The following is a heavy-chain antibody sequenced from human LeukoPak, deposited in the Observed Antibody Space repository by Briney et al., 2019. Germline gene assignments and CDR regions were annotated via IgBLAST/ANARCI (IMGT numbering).Heavy chain of an antibody. Sequence: SETLSLTCTVSGGSISSYYWSWARQPPGKGLEWSGYIYYSGSTNYNPSLTSRVNISLDTTKNQCSLTLSSVPAADTAVYYCARGYYDYVWGSAGPYNWFDPWGQGTLVPVSS. J-gene: IGHJ5*02. D-gene: IGHD3-16*01. V-gene: IGHV4-59*01. CDR1: GGSISSYY. CDR3: ARGYYDYVWGSAGPYNWFDP. CDR2: IYYSGST.